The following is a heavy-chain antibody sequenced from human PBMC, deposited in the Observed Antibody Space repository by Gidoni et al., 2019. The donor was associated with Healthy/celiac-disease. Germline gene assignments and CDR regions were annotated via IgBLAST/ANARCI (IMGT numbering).Heavy chain of an antibody. CDR3: ASPYPPYCTNGVCDRWHDAFDI. CDR1: GFTVSSND. Sequence: EVQLVETGGGLIQPGGSLRLSCAASGFTVSSNDTTWVRQAPGKGLEWVSVIYSGGSTYYADSVKGRFTISRDNSKNTLYLQMNSLRAEDTAVYYCASPYPPYCTNGVCDRWHDAFDIWGQGTMVTVSS. CDR2: IYSGGST. J-gene: IGHJ3*02. D-gene: IGHD2-8*01. V-gene: IGHV3-53*02.